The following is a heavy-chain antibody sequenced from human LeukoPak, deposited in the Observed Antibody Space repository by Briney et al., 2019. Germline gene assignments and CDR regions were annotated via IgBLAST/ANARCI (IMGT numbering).Heavy chain of an antibody. Sequence: GGSLRLSCAASGFTFSSYWMSWVRQAPGKGLEWVANIKRDGSEKYYVDSVKGRFTISRDNAKNSLYLQMNSLRAEDTAVYYCARLGGTDDYGYYMDVWGKGTTVTVSS. CDR1: GFTFSSYW. D-gene: IGHD1-14*01. V-gene: IGHV3-7*01. CDR2: IKRDGSEK. J-gene: IGHJ6*03. CDR3: ARLGGTDDYGYYMDV.